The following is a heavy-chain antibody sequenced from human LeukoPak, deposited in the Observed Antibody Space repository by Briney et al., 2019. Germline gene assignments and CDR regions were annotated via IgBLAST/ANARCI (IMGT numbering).Heavy chain of an antibody. Sequence: ASLKGSCKVSGYTLTELSMHWVRQAPGKGLEWMGGFDLEDGETIYAQKFQGRVTMTEDTSTDTAYMELSSLRSEDTAVYYCATALTYYYDCSGYSPENWGQGTLVTVSS. CDR2: FDLEDGET. CDR1: GYTLTELS. V-gene: IGHV1-24*01. CDR3: ATALTYYYDCSGYSPEN. J-gene: IGHJ4*02. D-gene: IGHD3-22*01.